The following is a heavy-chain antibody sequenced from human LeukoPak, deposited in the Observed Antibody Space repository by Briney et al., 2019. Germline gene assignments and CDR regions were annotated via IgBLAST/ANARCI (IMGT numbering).Heavy chain of an antibody. CDR3: ARGLGRTVTRDL. J-gene: IGHJ2*01. CDR2: INHSGST. Sequence: PSETLSLTCAVYGGSFSGYYWSWIRQPPGKGLEWIGEINHSGSTNYNPSLKSRVTISVDTSKNQFSLKLSSATAADTAVYYRARGLGRTVTRDLWGRGTLVTVSS. D-gene: IGHD4-17*01. V-gene: IGHV4-34*01. CDR1: GGSFSGYY.